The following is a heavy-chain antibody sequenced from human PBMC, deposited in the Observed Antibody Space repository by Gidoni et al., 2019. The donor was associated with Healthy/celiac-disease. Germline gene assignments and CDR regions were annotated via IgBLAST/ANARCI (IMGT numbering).Heavy chain of an antibody. J-gene: IGHJ3*02. CDR1: GGSISSGSYY. Sequence: QVQLQESGPGLVKPSQTLSLTCPVSGGSISSGSYYWSWIRQHPGKGLEWIGYIYYSGSTYYNPSLKSRVTISVDTSKNQFSLKLSSVTAADTAVYYCARGRPYCSSTSCYTSVFYFAFDIWGQGTMVTVSS. CDR2: IYYSGST. V-gene: IGHV4-31*03. CDR3: ARGRPYCSSTSCYTSVFYFAFDI. D-gene: IGHD2-2*02.